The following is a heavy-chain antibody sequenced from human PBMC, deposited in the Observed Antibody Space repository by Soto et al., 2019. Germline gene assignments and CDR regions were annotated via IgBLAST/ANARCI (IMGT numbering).Heavy chain of an antibody. D-gene: IGHD3-10*01. Sequence: GWLRRACAASGCTLSDYYMSWIRQAAGKGLDWVSYISSSGRTRYSADSVKGRFTISRDNAKNSLYLQMNTLSAEDTAVYYCARFRNTVVRGVIITSFFVDSWGQGTPVTVYS. J-gene: IGHJ4*02. CDR3: ARFRNTVVRGVIITSFFVDS. CDR2: ISSSGRTR. CDR1: GCTLSDYY. V-gene: IGHV3-11*01.